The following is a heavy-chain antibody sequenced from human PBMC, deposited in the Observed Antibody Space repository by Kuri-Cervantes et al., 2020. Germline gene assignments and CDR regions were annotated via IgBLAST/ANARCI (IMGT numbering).Heavy chain of an antibody. Sequence: LSLTCAASGFTFSSYGMHWVRQAPGKGLEWVAVISYDGSNKYYADSVKGRFTISRDNSKNTLYLQMNSLRAEDTAVYYCAREYYYGSGSYYYFDYWGQGTLGTVSS. V-gene: IGHV3-30*03. D-gene: IGHD3-10*01. CDR1: GFTFSSYG. CDR2: ISYDGSNK. CDR3: AREYYYGSGSYYYFDY. J-gene: IGHJ4*02.